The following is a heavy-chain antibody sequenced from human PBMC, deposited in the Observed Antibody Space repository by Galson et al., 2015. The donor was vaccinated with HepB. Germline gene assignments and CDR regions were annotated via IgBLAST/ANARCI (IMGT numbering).Heavy chain of an antibody. CDR3: ARDSHPGFGNWFDP. V-gene: IGHV1-69*04. CDR1: GGTFSSYT. J-gene: IGHJ5*02. Sequence: SVKVSCKASGGTFSSYTISWVRQAPGQGLEWMGRIIPILGIANYAQKFQGRVTITADKSTSTAYMELSSLRSEDTAVYYCARDSHPGFGNWFDPWGQGTLVTVSS. D-gene: IGHD3-10*01. CDR2: IIPILGIA.